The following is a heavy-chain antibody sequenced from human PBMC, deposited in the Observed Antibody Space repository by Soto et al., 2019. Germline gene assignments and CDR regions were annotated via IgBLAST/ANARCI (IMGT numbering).Heavy chain of an antibody. CDR3: ARELRFVEWLSPGPFDY. CDR2: IYYSGST. J-gene: IGHJ4*02. V-gene: IGHV4-61*01. CDR1: GGSVSSGSYY. D-gene: IGHD3-3*01. Sequence: ETLSLTCTVSGGSVSSGSYYWSWIRQPPGKGLEWIGYIYYSGSTNYNPSLKSRVTISVDTSKNQFSLKLSSVTAADTAVYYCARELRFVEWLSPGPFDYWGQGTLVTVSS.